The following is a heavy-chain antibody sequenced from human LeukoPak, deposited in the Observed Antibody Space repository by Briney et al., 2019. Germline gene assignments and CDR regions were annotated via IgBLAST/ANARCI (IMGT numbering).Heavy chain of an antibody. V-gene: IGHV3-7*01. J-gene: IGHJ5*02. CDR1: GFTFSDCW. Sequence: SGGSLRLSCAASGFTFSDCWMAWVRQAPGKGLEWVANMWPVGSDKYRVDSVRGRFTISRDNAQNSRNPQMNPQLAEDARVYYCGRLGVNAGLDRWGQGPLVIVSS. D-gene: IGHD1-26*01. CDR3: GRLGVNAGLDR. CDR2: MWPVGSDK.